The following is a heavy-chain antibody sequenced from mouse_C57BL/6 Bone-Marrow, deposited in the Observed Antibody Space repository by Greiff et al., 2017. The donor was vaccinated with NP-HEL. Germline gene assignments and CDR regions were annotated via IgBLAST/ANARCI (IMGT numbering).Heavy chain of an antibody. CDR3: ARDDGYYSYAMDY. V-gene: IGHV1-69*01. CDR1: GYTFTSYW. D-gene: IGHD2-3*01. Sequence: QVQLQQSGAELVMPGASVKLSCKASGYTFTSYWMHWVKQRPGQGLEWIGEIDPSDSYTNYNQKFKGKSTLTVDKSSSTAYMQLSSLTSEDSAVYYCARDDGYYSYAMDYWGQGTSVTVSS. J-gene: IGHJ4*01. CDR2: IDPSDSYT.